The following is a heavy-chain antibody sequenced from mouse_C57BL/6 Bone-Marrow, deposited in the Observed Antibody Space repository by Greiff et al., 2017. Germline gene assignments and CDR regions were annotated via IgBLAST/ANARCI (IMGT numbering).Heavy chain of an antibody. CDR1: GFNIKDDY. Sequence: EVKLQESGAELVRPGASVKLSCTASGFNIKDDYMHWVKQRPEQGLEWIGWIDPENGDTEYASKFQGKATITADTSSNTAYLQLSSLTSEDTAVYYCTFYSKWTWFAYWGQGTTLTVSS. CDR2: IDPENGDT. CDR3: TFYSKWTWFAY. J-gene: IGHJ2*01. V-gene: IGHV14-4*01. D-gene: IGHD2-5*01.